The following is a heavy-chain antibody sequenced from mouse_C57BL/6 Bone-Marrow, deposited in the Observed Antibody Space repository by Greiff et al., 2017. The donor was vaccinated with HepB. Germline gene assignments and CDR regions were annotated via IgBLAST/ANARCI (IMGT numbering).Heavy chain of an antibody. CDR2: ISDGGSYT. V-gene: IGHV5-4*01. Sequence: VQGVESGGGLVKPGGSLKLSCAASGFTFSSYAMSWVRQTPEKRLEWVATISDGGSYTYYPDNVKGRFTISRDNAKNNLYLQMSHLKSEDTAMYYCARDDYFWFAYWGQGTLVTVSA. CDR3: ARDDYFWFAY. CDR1: GFTFSSYA. J-gene: IGHJ3*01. D-gene: IGHD2-4*01.